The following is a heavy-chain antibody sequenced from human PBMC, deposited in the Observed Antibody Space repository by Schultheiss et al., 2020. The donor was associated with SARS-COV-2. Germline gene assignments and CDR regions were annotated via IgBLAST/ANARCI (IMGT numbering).Heavy chain of an antibody. CDR2: IYYSGST. CDR1: GGSFSGYY. J-gene: IGHJ4*02. V-gene: IGHV4-59*12. Sequence: SETLSLTCAVYGGSFSGYYWSWIRQPPGKGLEWIGYIYYSGSTNYNPSLKSRVTISVDTSKNQFSLKLSSVTAADTAVYYCARVSNYYDSSGPFDYWGQGTLVTVSS. D-gene: IGHD3-22*01. CDR3: ARVSNYYDSSGPFDY.